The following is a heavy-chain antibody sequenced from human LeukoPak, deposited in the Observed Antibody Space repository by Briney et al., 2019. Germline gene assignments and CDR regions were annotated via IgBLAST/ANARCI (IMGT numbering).Heavy chain of an antibody. D-gene: IGHD3-22*01. J-gene: IGHJ3*01. CDR1: GFTFSSYA. CDR2: TSGSGGST. Sequence: GGSLRLSCAASGFTFSSYAMSWVRQAPGKGLEWVSATSGSGGSTYYADSVKGRFTISRDNSKNTLYLQMNSLRAEDTAVYYCAKGYYYDSSGYGSWGQGTMVTVSS. CDR3: AKGYYYDSSGYGS. V-gene: IGHV3-23*01.